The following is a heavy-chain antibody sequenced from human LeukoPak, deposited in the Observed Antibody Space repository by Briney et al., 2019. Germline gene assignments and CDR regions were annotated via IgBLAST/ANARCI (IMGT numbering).Heavy chain of an antibody. CDR3: ARQRQLVGSDY. CDR1: GGSISSYY. Sequence: SETLSLTCTVSGGSISSYYWSWIRQPPGKGLEWIGYIYYSGSTNYNPSLKSRVTISVDTSKNQFSLKLSSVTAADTAVYYCARQRQLVGSDYWGQGTLVTVSS. D-gene: IGHD6-6*01. J-gene: IGHJ4*02. CDR2: IYYSGST. V-gene: IGHV4-59*08.